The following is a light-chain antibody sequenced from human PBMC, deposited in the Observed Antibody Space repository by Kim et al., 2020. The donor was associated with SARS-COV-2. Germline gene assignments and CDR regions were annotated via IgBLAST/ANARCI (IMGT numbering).Light chain of an antibody. CDR2: DAA. Sequence: PGERAILSCRASQTIGISLGWYQHKLGQAPRLLIYDAANRAAGIPDRFSGGGSGTDFTLTISSLEPEDFAIYYFQQRNNWPPAVTFGGGTKV. V-gene: IGKV3-11*01. CDR3: QQRNNWPPAVT. J-gene: IGKJ4*01. CDR1: QTIGIS.